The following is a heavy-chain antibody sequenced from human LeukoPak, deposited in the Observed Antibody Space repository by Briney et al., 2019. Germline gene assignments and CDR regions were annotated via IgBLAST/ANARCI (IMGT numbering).Heavy chain of an antibody. V-gene: IGHV3-15*01. CDR3: STFPDQ. Sequence: GGSLRLSCAASGFTFRNAWMSGGRQAPGKGLEWGGGMKRKPDGRTTDYAAPVKGSFTISRDPSKNPLYLQMNSLKTEDTAVYYCSTFPDQWGKGPTVTVSS. CDR1: GFTFRNAW. CDR2: MKRKPDGRTT. D-gene: IGHD2-2*01. J-gene: IGHJ6*04.